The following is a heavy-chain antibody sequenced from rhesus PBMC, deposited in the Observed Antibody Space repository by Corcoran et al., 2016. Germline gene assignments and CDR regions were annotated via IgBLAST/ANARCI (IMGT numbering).Heavy chain of an antibody. D-gene: IGHD1-44*01. V-gene: IGHV4-80*01. CDR1: GASLSRNG. J-gene: IGHJ4*01. CDR3: ARHGEPMFDY. CDR2: INSNRGRT. Sequence: QVQLQESGPGLVEPSETLSLTCTVSGASLSRNGWSWLRQPPGKGLEWIGDINSNRGRTNAPPPLQTRLTVSKEASKDPVSLKLSVVTAAATAIYYCARHGEPMFDYWGQGVLVTVSS.